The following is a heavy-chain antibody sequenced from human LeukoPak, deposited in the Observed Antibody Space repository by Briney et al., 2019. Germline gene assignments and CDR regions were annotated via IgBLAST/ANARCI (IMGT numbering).Heavy chain of an antibody. CDR2: INSDGSST. D-gene: IGHD3-9*01. CDR1: GFTFSSYW. CDR3: ARDPDSYYDILTGSNIGGGY. J-gene: IGHJ4*02. V-gene: IGHV3-74*01. Sequence: GGSLRLSCAASGFTFSSYWMHWVRQAPGKGLVWVSRINSDGSSTSYADSVKGRFTISRGNAKNTLYLQMNSLRAEDTAVYYCARDPDSYYDILTGSNIGGGYWGQGTLVTVSS.